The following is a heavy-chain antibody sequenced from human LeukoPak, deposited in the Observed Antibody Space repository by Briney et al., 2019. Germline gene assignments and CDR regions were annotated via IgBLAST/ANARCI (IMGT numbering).Heavy chain of an antibody. J-gene: IGHJ4*02. CDR1: GFTFSSYA. V-gene: IGHV3-23*01. Sequence: GGSLRLSCAASGFTFSSYAMSWVRQAPGKGLEWVSTISGSGASTYYADSAKGRFTISRDNSKNTLYLQMNSLRAEDTAVYYCAKQPGSVVDSSGSLSRHWGQGTLVTVSS. D-gene: IGHD3-22*01. CDR2: ISGSGAST. CDR3: AKQPGSVVDSSGSLSRH.